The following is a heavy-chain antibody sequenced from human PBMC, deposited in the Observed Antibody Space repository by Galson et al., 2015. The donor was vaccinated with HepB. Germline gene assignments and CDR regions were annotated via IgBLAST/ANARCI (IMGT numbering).Heavy chain of an antibody. D-gene: IGHD6-13*01. Sequence: SVKVSCKVSGYTLTELSMHWVRQAPGKGLEWMGGFDPEDGETIYAQKFQGRVTMTEDTSTDTAYMELSSLRSEDTAVYYCATMEGSSWYYFDYWGQGTLVTVSS. CDR1: GYTLTELS. V-gene: IGHV1-24*01. J-gene: IGHJ4*02. CDR2: FDPEDGET. CDR3: ATMEGSSWYYFDY.